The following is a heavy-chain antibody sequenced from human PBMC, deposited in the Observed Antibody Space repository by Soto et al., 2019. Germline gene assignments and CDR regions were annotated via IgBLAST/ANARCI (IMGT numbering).Heavy chain of an antibody. V-gene: IGHV3-64*02. CDR2: ISSNWGST. CDR3: AREARYFYGMDV. CDR1: GFTFSSYA. Sequence: WGSLRLSCAASGFTFSSYAMHWVRQAPGKGLEYVSAISSNWGSTYYADSVKCRFTISRDNSKNTLYLQMGSLRAEDMAVYYCAREARYFYGMDVWGQGTTVTVSS. J-gene: IGHJ6*02.